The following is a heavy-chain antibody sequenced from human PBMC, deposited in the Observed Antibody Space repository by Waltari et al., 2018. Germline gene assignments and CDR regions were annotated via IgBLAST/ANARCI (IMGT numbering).Heavy chain of an antibody. D-gene: IGHD3-3*01. J-gene: IGHJ4*02. CDR1: GFTFSSYA. CDR3: ASDPTLFGIRQNYFDS. CDR2: INQDGET. V-gene: IGHV3-7*04. Sequence: GGGLVQPGGSLRLSCAASGFTFSSYAMSWVRQAPGKGLEWVASINQDGETDYVDSVKGRFTISRDNAKNSLFLLLNTLGADDSGVYFCASDPTLFGIRQNYFDSWGQGTQVTVSS.